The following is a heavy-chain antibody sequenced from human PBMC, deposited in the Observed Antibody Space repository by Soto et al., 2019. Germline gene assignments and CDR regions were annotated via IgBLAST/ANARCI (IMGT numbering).Heavy chain of an antibody. V-gene: IGHV3-30-3*01. J-gene: IGHJ4*02. CDR3: ASTSGSYYYFDY. CDR1: GFTFSSYA. CDR2: ISYDGSNK. Sequence: GGSLRLSCAASGFTFSSYAMHWVRQAPGKGLEWVAVISYDGSNKYYADSVKGRFTISRDNSKNTLYLQMNSLRAEDTAVYYCASTSGSYYYFDYWGQGTLVTVSS. D-gene: IGHD1-26*01.